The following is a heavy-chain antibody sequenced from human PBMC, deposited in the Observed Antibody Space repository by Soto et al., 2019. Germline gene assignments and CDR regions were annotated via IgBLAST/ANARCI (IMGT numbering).Heavy chain of an antibody. V-gene: IGHV3-7*01. D-gene: IGHD2-2*01. CDR3: ARNPPAAVATFDI. CDR2: IKEDGSEK. Sequence: GGSLRLSCAASGFSFGSYWMTWVRQAPGKGLEWVANIKEDGSEKYYVDSVRGRFTVSRDNAQNSLYLQMNSLRAEDTALYYCARNPPAAVATFDIWGQGTMVTVSS. CDR1: GFSFGSYW. J-gene: IGHJ3*02.